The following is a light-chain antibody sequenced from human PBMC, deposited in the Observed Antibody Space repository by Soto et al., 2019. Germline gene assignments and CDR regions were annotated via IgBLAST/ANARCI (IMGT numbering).Light chain of an antibody. CDR3: QQRHMWPIT. CDR1: QSFRGL. V-gene: IGKV3-11*01. CDR2: DAY. Sequence: EVVLPQSPVPLSLSPGERATLSCRASQSFRGLLAWYQQKPGQAPRLLIYDAYNRATGIPPRFSGSGSGTDFNLTISSLEPEDSAVYYCQQRHMWPITFGQGTRLEIK. J-gene: IGKJ5*01.